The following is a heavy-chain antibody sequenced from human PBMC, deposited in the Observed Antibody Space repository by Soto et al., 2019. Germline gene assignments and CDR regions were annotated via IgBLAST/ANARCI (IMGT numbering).Heavy chain of an antibody. D-gene: IGHD6-13*01. CDR1: GGSFSGYY. CDR3: ASGLVAAADVGLDY. V-gene: IGHV4-34*01. CDR2: INHSGST. Sequence: PSETLSLTCAVYGGSFSGYYWSWIRQPPGKGLEWIGEINHSGSTNYNPSLKSRVTISVDTSKNQFSLKLSSVTAADTAVYYCASGLVAAADVGLDYWGQGTLVTVSS. J-gene: IGHJ4*02.